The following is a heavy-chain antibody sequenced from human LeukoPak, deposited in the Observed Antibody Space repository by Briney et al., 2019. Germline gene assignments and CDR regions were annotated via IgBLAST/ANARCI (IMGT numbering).Heavy chain of an antibody. J-gene: IGHJ3*02. V-gene: IGHV1-69*01. CDR3: ARDTGANDAFDI. CDR2: IIPIFGTA. CDR1: GGTFSSYA. Sequence: SVKVSCKASGGTFSSYAISWVRQAPGQGLEWMGGIIPIFGTANYAQKFQGRVTITADESTSTAYMELSSLRSEDTAVYYCARDTGANDAFDIWGQGTMVTVSS. D-gene: IGHD4/OR15-4a*01.